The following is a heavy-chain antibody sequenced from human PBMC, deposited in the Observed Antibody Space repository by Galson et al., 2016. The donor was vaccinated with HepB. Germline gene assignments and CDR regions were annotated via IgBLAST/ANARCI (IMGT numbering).Heavy chain of an antibody. D-gene: IGHD6-6*01. CDR1: GYTFTSRG. J-gene: IGHJ4*02. CDR2: ISAYDGHT. CDR3: ARDQAPLPGDY. Sequence: SVKVSCKASGYTFTSRGISWVRQAPGQGLEWMGGISAYDGHTNYGQRLQDRLTMTTDTSTSTAYMELRSLRSDDTAVYYSARDQAPLPGDYWGQGTLVTVAS. V-gene: IGHV1-18*01.